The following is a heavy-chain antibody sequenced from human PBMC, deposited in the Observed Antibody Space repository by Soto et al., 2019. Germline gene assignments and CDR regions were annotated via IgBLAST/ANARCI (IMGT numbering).Heavy chain of an antibody. V-gene: IGHV1-18*01. Sequence: ASVKVACQASGYTFSSYGISWVRQAPGQGLEWMGWISAYNGNTNYAQKLQGRVTMTTDTSTSTAYMELRSLRSDDTAVYYSGSTNYNPSLKSRVTISVDTSKNQFSLKLSSVTAADTAVYYCAREGLPDKITSQNIVSSGPADAFDIWGQGTMVTVSS. CDR2: ISAYNGNT. CDR3: GSTNYNPSLKSRVTISVDTSKNQFSLKLSSVTAADTAVYYCAREGLPDKITSQNIVSSGPADAFDI. CDR1: GYTFSSYG. D-gene: IGHD3-10*01. J-gene: IGHJ3*02.